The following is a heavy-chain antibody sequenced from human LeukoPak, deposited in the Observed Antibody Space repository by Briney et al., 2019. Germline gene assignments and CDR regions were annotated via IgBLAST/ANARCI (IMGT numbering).Heavy chain of an antibody. CDR1: GFTFSSYS. J-gene: IGHJ4*02. V-gene: IGHV3-48*04. CDR2: ISSSSTI. CDR3: TAFGEWLRSLDY. Sequence: GGSLRLSCAASGFTFSSYSMNWVRQAPGKGLEWVSYISSSSTIYYADSVKGRFTISRDNAKNSLYLQMNSLRAEDTAVYYCTAFGEWLRSLDYWGQGTLVTVSS. D-gene: IGHD5-12*01.